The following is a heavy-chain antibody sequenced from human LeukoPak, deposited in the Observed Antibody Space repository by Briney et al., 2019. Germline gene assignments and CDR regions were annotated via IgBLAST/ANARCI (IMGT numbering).Heavy chain of an antibody. V-gene: IGHV3-48*03. CDR3: ARASPQKLGYFDY. CDR2: ISTGGATT. CDR1: GFTFSDCE. J-gene: IGHJ4*02. Sequence: SGGSLRLSCPSTGFTFSDCEMNWVGQAAGKGLKWVSYISTGGATTYYADAVKGRLTISRDNAKNSLYLQMNRLRAEDTAIYYCARASPQKLGYFDYWGQGTLVTVSS. D-gene: IGHD3-10*01.